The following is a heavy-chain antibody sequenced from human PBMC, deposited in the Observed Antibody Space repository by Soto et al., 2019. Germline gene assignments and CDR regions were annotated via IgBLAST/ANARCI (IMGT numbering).Heavy chain of an antibody. CDR3: AREVASSGGYYHAFDY. V-gene: IGHV1-69*13. J-gene: IGHJ4*02. CDR2: IIPILGTA. D-gene: IGHD3-22*01. Sequence: SVKVSCKASGGTFSSYAISWVRQAPGQGLEWMGGIIPILGTANYAQKFQGRVTITADESTSTAYMELSSLRSEDTAVYYCAREVASSGGYYHAFDYWGQGTLVTVYS. CDR1: GGTFSSYA.